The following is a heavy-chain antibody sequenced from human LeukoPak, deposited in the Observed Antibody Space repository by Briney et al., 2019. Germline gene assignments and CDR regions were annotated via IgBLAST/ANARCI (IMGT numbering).Heavy chain of an antibody. CDR3: ARGQEDWDRQQRAVHFDY. Sequence: DPSETLSLTCTVSGGSINSGSYYWNWIRQSAGKGLEWIGHIHTTGSTNCNPSLKSRVTTSLDTSKNQFSLKLNSVTAADTAVYYCARGQEDWDRQQRAVHFDYWGQGTLVTVSS. J-gene: IGHJ4*02. D-gene: IGHD1/OR15-1a*01. CDR2: IHTTGST. V-gene: IGHV4-61*09. CDR1: GGSINSGSYY.